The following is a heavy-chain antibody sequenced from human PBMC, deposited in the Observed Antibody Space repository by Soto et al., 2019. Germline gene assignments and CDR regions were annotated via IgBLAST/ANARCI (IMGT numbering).Heavy chain of an antibody. Sequence: TLSPSFTLISASVLSGNTYWNLIRRPPGKGLEWIGFIYYTGSSSYNPSLKSRVTMSLDKSNNQFSLKLTSVTAADTAVYYCASAVYCSGGSCSFDPWGQGTLVTVS. CDR2: IYYTGSS. CDR1: SASVLSGNTY. CDR3: ASAVYCSGGSCSFDP. V-gene: IGHV4-61*01. J-gene: IGHJ5*02. D-gene: IGHD2-15*01.